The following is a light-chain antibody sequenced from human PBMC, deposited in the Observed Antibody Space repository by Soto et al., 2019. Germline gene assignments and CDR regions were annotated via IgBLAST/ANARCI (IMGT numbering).Light chain of an antibody. CDR2: GNI. CDR3: QSYDSTLSDSYC. J-gene: IGLJ1*01. CDR1: SSNIGAGYD. V-gene: IGLV1-40*01. Sequence: QSVLTQPPSVSGAPGQRVTISCTGSSSNIGAGYDVHWYQQRPGTGPKLLIFGNINRPSGVPDRFSGSKSGTSASLAITGLQAEDEGDYYCQSYDSTLSDSYCFGTGTKVNVL.